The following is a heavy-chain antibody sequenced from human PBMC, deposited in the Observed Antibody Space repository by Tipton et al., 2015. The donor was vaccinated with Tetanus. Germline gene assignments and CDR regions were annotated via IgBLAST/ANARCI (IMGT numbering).Heavy chain of an antibody. J-gene: IGHJ4*02. V-gene: IGHV1-3*01. CDR2: INAINGNT. CDR3: ATVGYDSSGYYDR. D-gene: IGHD3-22*01. Sequence: QLVQSGAEVKKPGASVKVSCTASGNTFRDYAIHWVRQAPGQRLECMGWINAINGNTKFSQKFQGRVTITRDTSASTVYMEMSSRRPEDTAVYYCATVGYDSSGYYDRGGQGTRVTVSS. CDR1: GNTFRDYA.